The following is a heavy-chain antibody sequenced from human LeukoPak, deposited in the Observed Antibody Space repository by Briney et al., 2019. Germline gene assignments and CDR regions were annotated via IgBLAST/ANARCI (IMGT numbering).Heavy chain of an antibody. CDR2: IKPDGSEK. V-gene: IGHV3-7*04. J-gene: IGHJ4*02. Sequence: PGGSLRLSCAASEFTFSRYWMSWVRQAPGKGLEWVATIKPDGSEKYYVDSVKGRFTISRDNAKNSLYLQMNSLRAEDTAVYYCARVHYYDSSGPVDYWGQGTLVTVSS. CDR1: EFTFSRYW. D-gene: IGHD3-22*01. CDR3: ARVHYYDSSGPVDY.